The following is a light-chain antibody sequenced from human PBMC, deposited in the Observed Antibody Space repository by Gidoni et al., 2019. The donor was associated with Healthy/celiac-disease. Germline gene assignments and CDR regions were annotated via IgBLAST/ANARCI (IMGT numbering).Light chain of an antibody. CDR3: QQRSNWIT. Sequence: EILFTQSPATLSLSPGERATLSCRASQSVSSYLAWYQHKPGQAPRLLIYDASNRATGIPARCRGSGSGKEFTLSISSLEPEDFAVYYCQQRSNWITFGQGTRLEIK. V-gene: IGKV3-11*01. J-gene: IGKJ5*01. CDR1: QSVSSY. CDR2: DAS.